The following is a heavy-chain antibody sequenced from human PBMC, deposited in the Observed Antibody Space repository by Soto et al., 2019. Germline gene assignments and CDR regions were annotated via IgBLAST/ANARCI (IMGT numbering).Heavy chain of an antibody. CDR3: ARQGFGPLHGLVYV. Sequence: QVQLQESGPGLVKPSETMSLSCTVSGGSISSYYWSWFRQSPGKRMEWIGYVHHSWGSSYNPSLQSTVAIALLTSKRQFSLKVTSVTATDTSLYYCARQGFGPLHGLVYVWDQGTTVTVSS. J-gene: IGHJ6*02. V-gene: IGHV4-59*08. D-gene: IGHD3-10*01. CDR1: GGSISSYY. CDR2: VHHSWGS.